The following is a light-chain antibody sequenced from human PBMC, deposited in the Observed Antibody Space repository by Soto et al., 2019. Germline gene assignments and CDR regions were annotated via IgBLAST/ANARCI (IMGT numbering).Light chain of an antibody. V-gene: IGKV3-20*01. Sequence: ESVLTQSPGTLSMSPGERATLSCRASQSVSSSYSAWYQQKPGQAPRLLIYRASRRATRIPDRFSGSGSGTDFTLTIRRLEPEDVAVYYCQQYGSSPFTFGPGTKVHIK. J-gene: IGKJ3*01. CDR3: QQYGSSPFT. CDR2: RAS. CDR1: QSVSSSY.